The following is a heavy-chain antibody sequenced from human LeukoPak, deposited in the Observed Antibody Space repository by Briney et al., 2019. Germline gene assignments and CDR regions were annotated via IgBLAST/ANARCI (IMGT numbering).Heavy chain of an antibody. CDR2: IYTSGST. D-gene: IGHD3-3*01. V-gene: IGHV4-61*02. CDR1: GGSISSGSYY. CDR3: ARVPQGFWSGYYTRWFDP. Sequence: SQTLSLTCTVSGGSISSGSYYWSWIRQPAGKGLEWIGRIYTSGSTNYNPSLKSRVTISVDTSKNQFSLKLSSVTAADTAVYYCARVPQGFWSGYYTRWFDPWGQGTLVTVSS. J-gene: IGHJ5*02.